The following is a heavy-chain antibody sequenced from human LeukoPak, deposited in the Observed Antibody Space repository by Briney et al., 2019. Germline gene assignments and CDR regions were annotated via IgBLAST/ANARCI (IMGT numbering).Heavy chain of an antibody. J-gene: IGHJ4*02. Sequence: PSETLSLTCTVSGGSIGSYHWNWIRQPPGKGLEWIGIAFYSGGTNYNPSLKSRVAISGDTSKNQFALKLSSVTAADTVVYYCAASFGGYVLDYWGQGALVIVSS. CDR3: AASFGGYVLDY. CDR2: AFYSGGT. V-gene: IGHV4-59*01. D-gene: IGHD5-12*01. CDR1: GGSIGSYH.